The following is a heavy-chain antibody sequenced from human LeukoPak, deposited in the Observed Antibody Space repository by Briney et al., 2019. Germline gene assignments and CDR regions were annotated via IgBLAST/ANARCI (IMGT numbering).Heavy chain of an antibody. CDR1: GYTFTGYY. V-gene: IGHV1-2*02. Sequence: ASVKVSCKASGYTFTGYYMHWVRQAPGQGLEWMGWINPNSGGTNYAQKFQGRVTMTRNTSISTAYMELSSLRSEDTAVYYCARTGLGYYYYYMDVWGKGTTVTVSS. CDR3: ARTGLGYYYYYMDV. J-gene: IGHJ6*03. CDR2: INPNSGGT.